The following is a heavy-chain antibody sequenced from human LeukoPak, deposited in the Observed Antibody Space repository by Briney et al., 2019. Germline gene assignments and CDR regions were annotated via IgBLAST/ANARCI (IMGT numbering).Heavy chain of an antibody. D-gene: IGHD5-18*01. Sequence: GGSLRLSCAASGFTFSSYAMSWVRQAPGKGLEWVSAISGSGGSTYYADSVKGRFTISRDNSKNTLYLQMSSLRAEDTAVYYCAKGTVDTAMVYYYYYMDVWGKGTTVTVSS. CDR3: AKGTVDTAMVYYYYYMDV. J-gene: IGHJ6*03. V-gene: IGHV3-23*01. CDR1: GFTFSSYA. CDR2: ISGSGGST.